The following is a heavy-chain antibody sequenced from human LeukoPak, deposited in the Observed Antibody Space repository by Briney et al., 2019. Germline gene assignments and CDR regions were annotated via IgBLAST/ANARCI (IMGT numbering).Heavy chain of an antibody. V-gene: IGHV4-34*01. CDR2: INHSGST. CDR3: ARGLGYYDYVWGSYRLEAPFDY. J-gene: IGHJ4*02. CDR1: GGSFSGYY. Sequence: SETLSLTCAVYGGSFSGYYWSWIRQPPGKGLEWIGEINHSGSTSYNPSLKSRVTISVHTSKNQFSLKLSSVTAADTAVYYCARGLGYYDYVWGSYRLEAPFDYWGQGTLVTVSS. D-gene: IGHD3-16*02.